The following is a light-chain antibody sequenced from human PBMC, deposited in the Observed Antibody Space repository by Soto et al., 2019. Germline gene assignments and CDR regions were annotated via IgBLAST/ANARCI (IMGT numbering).Light chain of an antibody. V-gene: IGKV3-11*01. CDR1: QSVSSY. Sequence: EIVLTQSPATLSLSPGERATLSCRASQSVSSYLAWYQQKPGQAPRLLIYDASNRAAGIPARFSGSGSGTDFTLTISSVEPEDFATYYCQHYNSYSEAFGQGTKVELK. CDR2: DAS. CDR3: QHYNSYSEA. J-gene: IGKJ1*01.